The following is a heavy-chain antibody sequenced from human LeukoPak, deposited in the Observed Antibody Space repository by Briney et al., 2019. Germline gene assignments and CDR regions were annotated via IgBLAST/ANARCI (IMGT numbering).Heavy chain of an antibody. CDR1: GGSISSGSYC. D-gene: IGHD3-22*01. V-gene: IGHV4-61*10. Sequence: PSETLSLTCTVSGGSISSGSYCWSWIRQPAGKGLEWIGHIHISGNTNYNPSLKSRVTISVDTSKNQFSLKLSSVTAADTAVYYCARDAGDSSGSNWFDPWGQGTLVTVSS. J-gene: IGHJ5*02. CDR2: IHISGNT. CDR3: ARDAGDSSGSNWFDP.